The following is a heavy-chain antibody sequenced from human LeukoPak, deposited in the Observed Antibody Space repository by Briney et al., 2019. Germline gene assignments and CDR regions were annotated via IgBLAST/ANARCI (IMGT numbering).Heavy chain of an antibody. D-gene: IGHD4-17*01. J-gene: IGHJ4*02. Sequence: GGSLRLSCEASGFTFSTYRMNWVRQAPGQGLEWVSSISSSSSYIYYADSVNGRFTISRDNAKNSLFLQMNSLRAEDTAVYYCAREVRVTTVLDYWGQGTQVTVFS. V-gene: IGHV3-21*06. CDR1: GFTFSTYR. CDR2: ISSSSSYI. CDR3: AREVRVTTVLDY.